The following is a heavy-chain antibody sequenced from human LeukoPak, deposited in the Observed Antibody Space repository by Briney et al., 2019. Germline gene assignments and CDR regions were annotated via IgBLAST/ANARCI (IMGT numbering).Heavy chain of an antibody. CDR3: TRGSYGDYEY. Sequence: PGGSLRLSCSASRFTFSSYTMNWVRQAPGKGLEWVSSIDPSSTYIYCADSVKGRFTISRDNAQNSLYLQMNSLRAEDTAVYYCTRGSYGDYEYWGQGTLVTVSS. V-gene: IGHV3-21*01. D-gene: IGHD4-17*01. J-gene: IGHJ4*02. CDR1: RFTFSSYT. CDR2: IDPSSTYI.